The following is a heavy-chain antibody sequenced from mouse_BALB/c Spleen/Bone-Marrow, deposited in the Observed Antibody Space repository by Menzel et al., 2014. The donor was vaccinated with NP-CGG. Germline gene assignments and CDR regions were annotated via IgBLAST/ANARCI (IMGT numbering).Heavy chain of an antibody. Sequence: EVKVVESGGGLVQPGGSRKLSCAASGFTFSSFGMHWVRQAPEKGLEWVAYISSGSSTTYYADIVKGRFTISRDNPKNTPFLQMTSLRSEDTAMYYCARSYDGYYGFAYWGQGTLVTVSA. D-gene: IGHD2-3*01. V-gene: IGHV5-17*02. CDR3: ARSYDGYYGFAY. CDR2: ISSGSSTT. J-gene: IGHJ3*01. CDR1: GFTFSSFG.